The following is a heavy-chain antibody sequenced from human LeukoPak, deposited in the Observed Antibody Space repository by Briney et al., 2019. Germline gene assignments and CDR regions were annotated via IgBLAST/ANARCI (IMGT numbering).Heavy chain of an antibody. Sequence: GGSLRLSCAASGFTFSSYSMHWVRQAPGKGLEWVAYISSSSSTIYYADSVKGRFTISRDNAKNSLYLQMNSLRAEDTAVYYCASLSVVPAVRFVPWGQGTLVTVSS. CDR2: ISSSSSTI. D-gene: IGHD2-2*01. CDR1: GFTFSSYS. V-gene: IGHV3-48*04. J-gene: IGHJ5*02. CDR3: ASLSVVPAVRFVP.